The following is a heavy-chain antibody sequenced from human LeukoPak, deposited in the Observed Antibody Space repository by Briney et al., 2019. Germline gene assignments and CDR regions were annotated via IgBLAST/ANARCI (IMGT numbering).Heavy chain of an antibody. Sequence: SQTLSLTCTLSGGSISSGSYYWSWIRQPAGKGLEWTGRVYTSGSTNYNPSLKSRVTISVDTSKNQFSLKLSSVTAADTAVYYSAREVVTGHYYYYYGMDVWGQGTPVTVSS. V-gene: IGHV4-61*02. CDR3: AREVVTGHYYYYYGMDV. CDR1: GGSISSGSYY. J-gene: IGHJ6*02. CDR2: VYTSGST. D-gene: IGHD4-23*01.